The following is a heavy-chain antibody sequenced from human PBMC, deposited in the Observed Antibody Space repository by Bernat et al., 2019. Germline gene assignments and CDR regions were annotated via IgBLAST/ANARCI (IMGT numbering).Heavy chain of an antibody. D-gene: IGHD1-20*01. CDR2: IYSGGST. J-gene: IGHJ6*02. Sequence: EVQLVESGGGLVQPGGSLRLSCAASGFTVSSNYMSWVRQAPGKGLEWVSVIYSGGSTYYADSVKVRFTISRDNSKNTLYLQMNSLRAEDTAVYYCARGVLESLTPLHYYYYGMDVWGQGTTVTVSS. CDR3: ARGVLESLTPLHYYYYGMDV. CDR1: GFTVSSNY. V-gene: IGHV3-66*01.